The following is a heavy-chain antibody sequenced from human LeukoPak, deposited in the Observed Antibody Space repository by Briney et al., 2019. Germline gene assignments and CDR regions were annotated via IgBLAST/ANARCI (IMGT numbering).Heavy chain of an antibody. CDR1: GGTFSSYA. CDR3: RLGGYYDSSGYYADEDY. CDR2: IIPIFGTA. D-gene: IGHD3-22*01. V-gene: IGHV1-69*13. J-gene: IGHJ4*02. Sequence: ASVKVSCKASGGTFSSYAISWERLAPGQGLEWMGGIIPIFGTANYAQKFQGRVTITADESTSTAYMELSSLRSEDTAVYYCRLGGYYDSSGYYADEDYWGQGTLVTVSS.